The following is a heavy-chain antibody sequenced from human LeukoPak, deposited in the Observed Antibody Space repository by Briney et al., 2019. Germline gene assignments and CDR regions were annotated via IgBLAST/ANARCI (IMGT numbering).Heavy chain of an antibody. CDR2: VHLSGRT. CDR1: GGSISSTKW. V-gene: IGHV4-4*02. CDR3: AREGGPYRPIDY. J-gene: IGHJ4*02. Sequence: SGTLSLTCGVSGGSISSTKWWTGVRQLPGEGLTWIGEVHLSGRTYYNPSLESRVTMSVDMSENHISLKLTSVTAADTAVYYCAREGGPYRPIDYSGQGTLVTVSS.